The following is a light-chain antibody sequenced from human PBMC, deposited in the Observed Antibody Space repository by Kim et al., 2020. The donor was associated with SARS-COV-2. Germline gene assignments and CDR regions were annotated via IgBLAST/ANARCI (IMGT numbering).Light chain of an antibody. CDR3: QQYNTYST. J-gene: IGKJ2*01. CDR2: KAS. Sequence: DIQMTQSPSTLSASVGDKITITCRASQSISSWLAWYQQKPGEAPKLLIYKASTLESGVPSRFSGSGSGTEFTLTISCLQADDFATYYGQQYNTYSTFGQGTKLEI. CDR1: QSISSW. V-gene: IGKV1-5*03.